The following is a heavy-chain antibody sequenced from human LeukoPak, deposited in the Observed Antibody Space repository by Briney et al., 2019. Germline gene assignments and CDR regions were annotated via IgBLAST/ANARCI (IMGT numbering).Heavy chain of an antibody. CDR1: GGSISSFY. D-gene: IGHD6-13*01. J-gene: IGHJ4*02. V-gene: IGHV4-59*08. Sequence: PSGTLSLTCTVSGGSISSFYWSWIRQPPGKGLEWIGYIFYSGSTNYNPSLKSRVTISVDTSKNQFSLKLTSVTAADTAVYYCARHDSWLAAGFDYWGQGTLVTVSS. CDR2: IFYSGST. CDR3: ARHDSWLAAGFDY.